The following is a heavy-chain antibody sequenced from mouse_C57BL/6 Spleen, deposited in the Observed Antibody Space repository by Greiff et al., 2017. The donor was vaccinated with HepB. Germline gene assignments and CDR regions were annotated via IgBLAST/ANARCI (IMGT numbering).Heavy chain of an antibody. CDR3: ARRALALDV. J-gene: IGHJ1*03. CDR1: CYTFTSYW. Sequence: VQLQQPGAELVKPGASVKMSCKASCYTFTSYWLTWVKQRPGQGLEWIGDIYPGSGSTNYNEKFKSKATLTVDTSSRTAYMQLSSLTSEDSAVYYCARRALALDVWGTGTTVTVSS. CDR2: IYPGSGST. D-gene: IGHD3-1*01. V-gene: IGHV1-55*01.